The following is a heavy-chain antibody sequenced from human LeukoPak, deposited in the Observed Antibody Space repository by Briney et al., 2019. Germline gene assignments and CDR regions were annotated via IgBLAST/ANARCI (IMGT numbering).Heavy chain of an antibody. J-gene: IGHJ4*02. CDR1: GFTFSSYG. CDR2: ISYDGSNK. Sequence: GGSLRLSCAASGFTFSSYGMHWVRQAPGKGLEWVAVISYDGSNKYYADSVKGRFTISRDNSKNTLYLQMNSLRAEDTAVYYCAKEFLSFSFDYWGQGTLVTVS. V-gene: IGHV3-30*18. CDR3: AKEFLSFSFDY.